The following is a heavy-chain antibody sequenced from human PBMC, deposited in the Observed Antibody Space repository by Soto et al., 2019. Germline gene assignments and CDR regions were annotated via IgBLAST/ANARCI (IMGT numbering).Heavy chain of an antibody. V-gene: IGHV4-39*07. CDR2: IYYSGST. CDR1: GGSISSSSYY. D-gene: IGHD3-9*01. Sequence: SETLSLTCTVSGGSISSSSYYWGWIRQPPGKGLEWIGSIYYSGSTYYNPSLKSRVTISVDTSKNQFSLKLSSVTAADTAVYYCSRGDNVTGYDYFDYWGQGTLVTVSS. CDR3: SRGDNVTGYDYFDY. J-gene: IGHJ4*02.